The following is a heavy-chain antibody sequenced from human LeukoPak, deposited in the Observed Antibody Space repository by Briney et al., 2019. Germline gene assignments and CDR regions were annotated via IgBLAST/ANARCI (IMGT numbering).Heavy chain of an antibody. V-gene: IGHV4-59*08. D-gene: IGHD2-21*02. CDR3: ATLRGASTAVFDS. CDR1: GGSISSYY. CDR2: IHYSGAT. J-gene: IGHJ4*02. Sequence: PSETLSLTCTVSGGSISSYYWSWIRQSPGKRLEWIGYIHYSGATNYSPSLNSRVTISVDTSKNQFSLKLSSVTAADTALYYCATLRGASTAVFDSWGQGTLVTVSS.